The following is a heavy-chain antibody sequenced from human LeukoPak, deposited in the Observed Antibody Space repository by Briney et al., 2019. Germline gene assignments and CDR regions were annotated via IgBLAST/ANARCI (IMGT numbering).Heavy chain of an antibody. J-gene: IGHJ6*03. CDR3: ASETDPYYMDV. V-gene: IGHV4-4*07. D-gene: IGHD2-21*02. Sequence: SETLSLTCSVSGDSIFSYYWSWIRQPAGRGVGRIGRIYTSGGTSYNPSLPSRVTMSLDTTQKQFSLKLTSLTAADTAVYYCASETDPYYMDVWGKGTTVTVSS. CDR1: GDSIFSYY. CDR2: IYTSGGT.